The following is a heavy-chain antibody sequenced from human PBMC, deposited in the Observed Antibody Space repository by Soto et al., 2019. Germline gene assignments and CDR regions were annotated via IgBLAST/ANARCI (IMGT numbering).Heavy chain of an antibody. Sequence: EMQVVESGGGLVQPGGSLRLSCAASGFAVISKYMSWVRQAPGKGPEWVSGIYSGAGTGTYYADSVRGSLTISRDNSKNTVELLMNSVGDHDTAMYYCEKHEFCELNWCDTLRQGTIVTVSS. J-gene: IGHJ5*02. D-gene: IGHD1-26*01. CDR1: GFAVISKY. V-gene: IGHV3-66*01. CDR2: IYSGAGTGT. CDR3: EKHEFCELNWCDT.